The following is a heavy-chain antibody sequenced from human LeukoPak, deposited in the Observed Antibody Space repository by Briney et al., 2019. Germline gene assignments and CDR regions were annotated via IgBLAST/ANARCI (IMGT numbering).Heavy chain of an antibody. CDR1: GGSISSYY. CDR2: IYYSGST. V-gene: IGHV4-59*01. J-gene: IGHJ3*02. CDR3: ASPSGGRYRDDALDI. Sequence: PSETLSLTCTVSGGSISSYYWSWIRQPPGKGLEWIGYIYYSGSTNYNPSLKSRVTISVDTSKNQFSLKLSSVTAADTAVYHCASPSGGRYRDDALDIWGQGTMVTVSS. D-gene: IGHD3-10*01.